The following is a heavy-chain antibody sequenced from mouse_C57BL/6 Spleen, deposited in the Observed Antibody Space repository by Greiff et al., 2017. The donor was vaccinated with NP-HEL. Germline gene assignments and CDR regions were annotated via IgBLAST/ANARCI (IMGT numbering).Heavy chain of an antibody. D-gene: IGHD2-3*01. CDR1: GYTFTDYY. J-gene: IGHJ2*01. CDR3: ARAIYDGYYFDY. V-gene: IGHV1-76*01. CDR2: IYPGSGNT. Sequence: QVQLKESGAELVRPGASVKLSCKASGYTFTDYYINWVKQRPGQGLEWIARIYPGSGNTYYNEKFKGKATLTAEKSSSTAYMQLSSLTSEDSAVYFGARAIYDGYYFDYWGQGTTLTVSS.